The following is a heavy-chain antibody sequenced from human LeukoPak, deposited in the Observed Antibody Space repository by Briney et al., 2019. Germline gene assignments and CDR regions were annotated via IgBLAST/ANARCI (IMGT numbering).Heavy chain of an antibody. J-gene: IGHJ5*02. Sequence: ASVKVSCKASGYTFTSYVNWVRQATGQGLEWMGWMNPNSGNTAYAQKFQGRVTMTRNTSISTAYMELSSLRSEDTAVYYCARVPPVLRFLEWFPRFDPWGQGTLVTVSS. CDR2: MNPNSGNT. V-gene: IGHV1-8*01. CDR1: GYTFTSYV. D-gene: IGHD3-3*01. CDR3: ARVPPVLRFLEWFPRFDP.